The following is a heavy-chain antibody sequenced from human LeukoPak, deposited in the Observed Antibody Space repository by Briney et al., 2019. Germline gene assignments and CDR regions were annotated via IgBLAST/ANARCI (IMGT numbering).Heavy chain of an antibody. Sequence: SETLSLTCAVYGGSFSGDYWSWIRHRPGKGLEWSGEINHSVSTDYNPSLKSRVTILVDTSKNQFSLKLSSVTAADTAVYYCARFRVVVPAALVGYYYYGMDVWGQGTTVTVSS. D-gene: IGHD2-2*01. CDR3: ARFRVVVPAALVGYYYYGMDV. CDR1: GGSFSGDY. CDR2: INHSVST. J-gene: IGHJ6*02. V-gene: IGHV4-34*01.